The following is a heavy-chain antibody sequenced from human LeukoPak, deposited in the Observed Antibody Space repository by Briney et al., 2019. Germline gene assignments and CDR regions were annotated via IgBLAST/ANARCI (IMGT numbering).Heavy chain of an antibody. CDR2: ISSSGSYI. CDR3: AREKIISSGWNN. Sequence: GGSLRLSCAASGFTFSSYSMNWVRQAPGKGLEWVSSISSSGSYIYYADSVKGRFTISRDNAKNSLYLQMNSLRAEDTAVYYCAREKIISSGWNNWGQGTLVTVSS. J-gene: IGHJ4*02. V-gene: IGHV3-21*01. CDR1: GFTFSSYS. D-gene: IGHD6-19*01.